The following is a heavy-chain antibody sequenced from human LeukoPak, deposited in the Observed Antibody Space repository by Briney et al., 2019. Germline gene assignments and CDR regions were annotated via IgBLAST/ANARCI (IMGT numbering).Heavy chain of an antibody. Sequence: PGGSLRLSCAASGFTVSSHYMNWVRQAPGKGLEWVAIIYRGGSTWYADSVKGRFTISRDNSKNTLYLQMNSLRAEDTAVYYCARGDYHDNGAYHVPPDYWGQGTLVTVSS. J-gene: IGHJ4*02. CDR3: ARGDYHDNGAYHVPPDY. CDR1: GFTVSSHY. D-gene: IGHD2-8*01. V-gene: IGHV3-53*01. CDR2: IYRGGST.